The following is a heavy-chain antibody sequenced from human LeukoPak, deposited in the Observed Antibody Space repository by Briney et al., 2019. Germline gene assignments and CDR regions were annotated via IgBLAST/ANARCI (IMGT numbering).Heavy chain of an antibody. J-gene: IGHJ4*02. Sequence: SETLSLTCTVSGYSISSGYYWGWIRQPPGKGLEWIGSIYHSGSTYYNPSLKSRVTISVDTSKNQFSLKLTSVTAADTAVYYCARLYLPXTRXDYXXXGXLVTVXS. D-gene: IGHD4-11*01. CDR2: IYHSGST. CDR1: GYSISSGYY. CDR3: ARLYLPXTRXDY. V-gene: IGHV4-38-2*02.